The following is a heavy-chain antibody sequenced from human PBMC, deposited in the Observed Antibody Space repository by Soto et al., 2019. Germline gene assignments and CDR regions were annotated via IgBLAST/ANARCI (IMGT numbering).Heavy chain of an antibody. CDR3: AREMGYCSGGSCYYYYYYGMDV. CDR1: GYTFTGYY. D-gene: IGHD2-15*01. J-gene: IGHJ6*02. CDR2: INPNGGGT. V-gene: IGHV1-2*02. Sequence: QVQLVQSGAEVQKPGASVKVSCKASGYTFTGYYVHWVRQAPGQGLEWMGWINPNGGGTNYAQKFEGRVTMTRDTSISTAYMELSRMRSDDTAVYYCAREMGYCSGGSCYYYYYYGMDVWGQGTTVTVSS.